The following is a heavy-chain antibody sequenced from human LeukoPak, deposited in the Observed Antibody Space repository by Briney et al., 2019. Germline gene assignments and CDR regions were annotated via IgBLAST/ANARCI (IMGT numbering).Heavy chain of an antibody. V-gene: IGHV1-24*01. D-gene: IGHD4-23*01. CDR1: GYTITELS. CDR3: ATVPLRTVVTPIWFDP. CDR2: FDPEDGET. J-gene: IGHJ5*02. Sequence: ASVKVSCKVSGYTITELSMHWVRQAPGKGLEWMGGFDPEDGETIYTQKFQGRVTMTEDTSTDTAYMELSSLRSEDTAVYYCATVPLRTVVTPIWFDPWGQGTLVTVSS.